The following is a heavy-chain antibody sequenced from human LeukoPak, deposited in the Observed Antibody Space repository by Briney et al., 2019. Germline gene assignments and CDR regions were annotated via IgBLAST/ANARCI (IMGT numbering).Heavy chain of an antibody. Sequence: GGSLRLSCAASGFIFSDYGMHWVRQAPGKGLEWVAFIRYDGSDKYYTDPVKGRFIVSRDNSKSTVSLQMTSLRTEDTAIYYCAKEGTASKPSDFDHWGQGTLVTVSS. CDR1: GFIFSDYG. J-gene: IGHJ4*02. CDR3: AKEGTASKPSDFDH. CDR2: IRYDGSDK. D-gene: IGHD1/OR15-1a*01. V-gene: IGHV3-30*02.